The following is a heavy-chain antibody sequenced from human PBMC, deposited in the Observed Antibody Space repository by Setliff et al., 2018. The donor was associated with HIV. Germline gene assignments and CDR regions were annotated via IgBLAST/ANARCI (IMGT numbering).Heavy chain of an antibody. CDR2: VNWHGSST. Sequence: SLRLSCSASGFTFDDYGMSWVRQAPGKGLEWVSGVNWHGSSTGYADSVKGRFVISRDNARNSLYLQMNSLRAEDTALYYCARENNRGWHWLDPFDYWGQGTLVTVSS. CDR3: ARENNRGWHWLDPFDY. J-gene: IGHJ4*02. V-gene: IGHV3-20*04. CDR1: GFTFDDYG. D-gene: IGHD6-19*01.